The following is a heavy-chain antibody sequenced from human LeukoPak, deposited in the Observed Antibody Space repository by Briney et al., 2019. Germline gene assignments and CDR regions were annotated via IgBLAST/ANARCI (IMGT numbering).Heavy chain of an antibody. Sequence: GGSLRLSCVASGFTFSSYAMSWVRQAPGKGLEWVSAISGSGGSTYYADSVKGRFTISRDNSKNTLYLQMNSLRAEDTAVYYCAKMDIVLMVYAIRGDAFDIWGQGTMVTVSS. D-gene: IGHD2-8*01. CDR3: AKMDIVLMVYAIRGDAFDI. J-gene: IGHJ3*02. V-gene: IGHV3-23*01. CDR1: GFTFSSYA. CDR2: ISGSGGST.